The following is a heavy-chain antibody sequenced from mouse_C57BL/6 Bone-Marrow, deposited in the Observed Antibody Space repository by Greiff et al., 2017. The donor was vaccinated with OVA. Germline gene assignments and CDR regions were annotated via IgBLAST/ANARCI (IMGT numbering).Heavy chain of an antibody. CDR2: IDPSDSYT. D-gene: IGHD2-1*01. CDR3: ARLNREYGIDY. J-gene: IGHJ2*01. CDR1: GYTFTSYW. Sequence: QVQLQQPGAELVRPGTSVKLSCKASGYTFTSYWMHWVQQRPGQGLEWIGVIDPSDSYTNYNQKFKGKATLTVDTSSSTAYMQLSSLTSEDSAVYYCARLNREYGIDYWGQGTTLTVSS. V-gene: IGHV1-59*01.